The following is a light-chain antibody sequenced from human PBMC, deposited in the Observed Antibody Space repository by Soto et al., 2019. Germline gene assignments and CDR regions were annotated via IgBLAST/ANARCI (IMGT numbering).Light chain of an antibody. CDR2: LTS. CDR3: HQRQSWPRT. J-gene: IGKJ1*01. CDR1: QTVTSGY. V-gene: IGKV3-11*01. Sequence: EIVLTQSPDTVSLSPGERATLSCRASQTVTSGYLAWYQHKPGQAPRLLIYLTSNRAAGIPARFSGSGSGTDFTLTISDVEPEDFAVYYCHQRQSWPRTFGQGTKVDIK.